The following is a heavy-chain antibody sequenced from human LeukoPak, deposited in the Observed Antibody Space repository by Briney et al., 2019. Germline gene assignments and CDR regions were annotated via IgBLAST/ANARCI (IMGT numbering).Heavy chain of an antibody. D-gene: IGHD4-17*01. CDR1: GRSFSGYY. CDR3: ARAHYVSIWFDP. CDR2: INHSGST. Sequence: SETLSLTCAVYGRSFSGYYWSWIRQPPGKGLEWIGEINHSGSTNYNPSLKSRVTISVDTSKNQFSLKLSSVTAADTAVYYCARAHYVSIWFDPWGQGTPVTVSS. J-gene: IGHJ5*02. V-gene: IGHV4-34*01.